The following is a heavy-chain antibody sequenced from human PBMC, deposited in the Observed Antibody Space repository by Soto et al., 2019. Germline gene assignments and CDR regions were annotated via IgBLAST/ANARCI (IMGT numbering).Heavy chain of an antibody. D-gene: IGHD3-16*02. CDR1: GFTFGDYA. CDR2: IRSKAYGGTT. Sequence: PGGSLRLSCTASGFTFGDYAMSWVRQAPGKGLEWVGFIRSKAYGGTTGYAASVKGRFTISRDDSKSIAYLQMNSLKTEDTAVYYCTRKKQYYDYVWGSYRYTNPYFDYWGQGTLVTVSS. V-gene: IGHV3-49*04. CDR3: TRKKQYYDYVWGSYRYTNPYFDY. J-gene: IGHJ4*02.